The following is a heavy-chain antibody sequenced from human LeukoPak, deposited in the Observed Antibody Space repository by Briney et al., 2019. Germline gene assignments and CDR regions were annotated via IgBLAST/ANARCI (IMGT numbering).Heavy chain of an antibody. CDR2: ISGSGGST. CDR3: AKVSGGDSSGYYFFPYNWFDP. J-gene: IGHJ5*02. Sequence: GGSLRLSCAASGFTFSSYAMSWVRQAPGKGLEWVSAISGSGGSTYYADSVKGRFTISRDNSKNTLYPQMNSLRAEDTAVYYCAKVSGGDSSGYYFFPYNWFDPWGQGTLVTVSS. V-gene: IGHV3-23*01. D-gene: IGHD3-22*01. CDR1: GFTFSSYA.